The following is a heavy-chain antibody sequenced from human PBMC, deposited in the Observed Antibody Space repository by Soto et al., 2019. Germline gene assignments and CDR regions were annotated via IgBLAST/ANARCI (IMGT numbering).Heavy chain of an antibody. J-gene: IGHJ4*02. D-gene: IGHD2-2*02. V-gene: IGHV4-59*01. CDR3: ARGSCSSSSCYTGDY. Sequence: ETLSLTCTVSNASISSYYWSWIRQPPGKGLEWIGYIYFTGSTNYNPSLKSRVTISVDTSKSHFSLKLSSVTAGDTAVYYCARGSCSSSSCYTGDYWGQGTLVTVSS. CDR1: NASISSYY. CDR2: IYFTGST.